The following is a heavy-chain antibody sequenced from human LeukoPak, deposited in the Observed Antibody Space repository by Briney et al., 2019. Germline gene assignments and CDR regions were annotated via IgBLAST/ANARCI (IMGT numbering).Heavy chain of an antibody. CDR2: INPNSGGT. D-gene: IGHD3-10*01. CDR1: GYTFTGYY. CDR3: ARGSHMVRGVIITDWYFDL. Sequence: ASVKVSCKASGYTFTGYYVHWVRQAPGQGLEWMGWINPNSGGTNYAQKFQGRVTMTRDTSISTAYMELSRLRSDDTAVYYCARGSHMVRGVIITDWYFDLWGRGTLVTVSS. J-gene: IGHJ2*01. V-gene: IGHV1-2*02.